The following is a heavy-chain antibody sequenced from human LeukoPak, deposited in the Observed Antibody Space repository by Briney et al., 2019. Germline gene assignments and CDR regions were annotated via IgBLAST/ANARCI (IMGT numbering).Heavy chain of an antibody. CDR3: AKAFRKMDAFDI. J-gene: IGHJ3*02. CDR2: ISGSGGST. CDR1: GFTLSSYA. V-gene: IGHV3-23*01. Sequence: GGSLTLSCAASGFTLSSYAMSWVRQAPGKGLEWVSAISGSGGSTDYADSVKGRFTISRDNSKNTLYLQMNSLRAEDTDVYYCAKAFRKMDAFDIWGQGTMVTVSS.